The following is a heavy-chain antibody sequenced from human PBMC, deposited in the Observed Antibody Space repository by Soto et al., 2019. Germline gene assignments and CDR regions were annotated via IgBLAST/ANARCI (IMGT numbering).Heavy chain of an antibody. J-gene: IGHJ4*02. CDR2: IRQDGSEK. CDR1: GFTFSAYW. D-gene: IGHD6-6*01. V-gene: IGHV3-7*01. CDR3: AGGGYRSSSGSDY. Sequence: EVQLVESGGGLVQRGGSLRLSCAASGFTFSAYWMSWVRQPPGKGLEWVANIRQDGSEKYYVDSVKGRFTISRDNAKNSLYLQMNSLRAEDTAVYYCAGGGYRSSSGSDYWGQGTLVTVSA.